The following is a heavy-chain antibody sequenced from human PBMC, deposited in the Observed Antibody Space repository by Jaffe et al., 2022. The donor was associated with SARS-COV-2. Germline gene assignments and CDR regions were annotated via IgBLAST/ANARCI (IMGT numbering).Heavy chain of an antibody. V-gene: IGHV3-21*01. D-gene: IGHD3-22*01. CDR1: GFTFSSYS. CDR3: ARDLYYYDSSGYYYFDY. Sequence: EVQLVESGGGLVKPGGSLRLSCAASGFTFSSYSMNWVRQAPGKGLEWVSSISSSSSYIYYADSVKGRFTISRDNAKNSLYLQMNSLRAEDTAVYYCARDLYYYDSSGYYYFDYWGQGTLVTVSS. J-gene: IGHJ4*02. CDR2: ISSSSSYI.